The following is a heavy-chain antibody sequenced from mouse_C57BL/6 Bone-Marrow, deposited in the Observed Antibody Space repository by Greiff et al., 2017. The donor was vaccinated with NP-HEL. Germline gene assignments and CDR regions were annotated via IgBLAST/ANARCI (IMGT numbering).Heavy chain of an antibody. CDR1: GFTFSDYG. V-gene: IGHV5-17*01. CDR2: ISSGSSTI. J-gene: IGHJ3*01. CDR3: APYYYAPFAY. D-gene: IGHD1-1*01. Sequence: EVMLVESGGGLVKPGGSLKLSCAASGFTFSDYGMHWVRQAPEKGLEWVAYISSGSSTIYYADTVKGRFTISRDNAKNTLFLQMTSLRSEDTAMYYCAPYYYAPFAYWGQGTLVTVSA.